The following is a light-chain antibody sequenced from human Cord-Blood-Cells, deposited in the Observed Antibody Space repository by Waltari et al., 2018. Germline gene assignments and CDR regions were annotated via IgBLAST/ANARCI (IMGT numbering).Light chain of an antibody. V-gene: IGLV3-25*02. CDR1: ALPTQY. CDR3: QSADSSGTYYV. Sequence: SYELTQPPSVSVSPGQTARITCSGDALPTQYAYWYQQKPGQAPVLVIYKDMERPSGIPERFSGSSSGTTVTLTISGVQAEDEADYYCQSADSSGTYYVFGTGTKVTVL. CDR2: KDM. J-gene: IGLJ1*01.